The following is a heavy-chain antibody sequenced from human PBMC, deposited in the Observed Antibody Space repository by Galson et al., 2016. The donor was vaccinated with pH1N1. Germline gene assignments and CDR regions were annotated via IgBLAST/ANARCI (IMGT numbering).Heavy chain of an antibody. CDR2: IYLGGSLI. CDR1: GHKFTSSW. D-gene: IGHD4-17*01. V-gene: IGHV5-51*01. CDR3: ARQNDYGDYRGDAFDI. J-gene: IGHJ3*02. Sequence: KKPGESLKISCKGSGHKFTSSWIGWVRQMPGKGLEWMGIIYLGGSLIRYRPSFQGQVTISADKSVNIVYLEWGSLKASDTAMYYCARQNDYGDYRGDAFDIWGQGTMVTVSS.